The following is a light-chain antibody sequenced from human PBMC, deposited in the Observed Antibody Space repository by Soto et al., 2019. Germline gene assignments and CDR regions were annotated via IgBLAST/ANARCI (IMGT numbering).Light chain of an antibody. CDR1: SSNIGSHS. CDR2: ISS. V-gene: IGLV1-44*01. CDR3: AAWDDSLNGVV. J-gene: IGLJ2*01. Sequence: QSVLTQPPSASGTPGQRVTISCSGGSSNIGSHSVNWYQQVPGMAPKLLIYISSQRLSGVPDRFSGSKSGTSASLAISGLQSEDEADYYCAAWDDSLNGVVFGGGTKLTVL.